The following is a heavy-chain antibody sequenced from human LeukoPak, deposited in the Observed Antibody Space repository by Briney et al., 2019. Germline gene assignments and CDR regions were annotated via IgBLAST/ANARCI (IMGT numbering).Heavy chain of an antibody. CDR2: ISGSGGST. V-gene: IGHV3-23*01. CDR3: ARGRYSSSSLDY. D-gene: IGHD6-6*01. J-gene: IGHJ4*02. Sequence: GGSLRLSCAASGFTFSSYAMSWVRQAPGKGLEWVSAISGSGGSTYYADSVKGRFTISRDNSRNTLYLQMNSLRSDDTAVYYCARGRYSSSSLDYWGQGTLVTVSS. CDR1: GFTFSSYA.